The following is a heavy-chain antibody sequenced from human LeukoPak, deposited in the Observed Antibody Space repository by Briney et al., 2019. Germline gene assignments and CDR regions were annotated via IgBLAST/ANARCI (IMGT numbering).Heavy chain of an antibody. CDR3: ARGDCSSTSCYNGGYYYYGMDV. V-gene: IGHV4-4*07. CDR1: GGSISSYY. J-gene: IGHJ6*02. D-gene: IGHD2-2*01. CDR2: IYTSGST. Sequence: SETLSLTCTVSGGSISSYYWSWIRQPAGKGLEWIGRIYTSGSTNYNPSLKSRVTMSVDTSKNRFSLKLSSVTAADTAVYYCARGDCSSTSCYNGGYYYYGMDVWGQGTTVTVSS.